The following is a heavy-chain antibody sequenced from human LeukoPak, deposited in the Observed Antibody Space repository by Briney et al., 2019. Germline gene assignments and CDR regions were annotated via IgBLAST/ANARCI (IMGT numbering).Heavy chain of an antibody. CDR3: AKAFRGGRYFDY. CDR1: GFTFSSYA. D-gene: IGHD3-16*01. V-gene: IGHV3-23*01. CDR2: ISGSGGST. Sequence: GGSLGLSCAASGFTFSSYAMSWVRQAPGKGLEWVSAISGSGGSTYYADSVKGRFTISRDNSKNTLYLQMNSLRAEDTAVYYCAKAFRGGRYFDYWGQGTLVTVSS. J-gene: IGHJ4*02.